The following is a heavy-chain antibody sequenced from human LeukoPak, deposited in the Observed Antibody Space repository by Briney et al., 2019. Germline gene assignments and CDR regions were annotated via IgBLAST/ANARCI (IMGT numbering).Heavy chain of an antibody. D-gene: IGHD5-12*01. CDR1: GYSISSGYY. J-gene: IGHJ3*02. V-gene: IGHV4-38-2*02. CDR2: IYHSGST. CDR3: ARDTYSTGGYDPLDAFDI. Sequence: SETLSLTCTVSGYSISSGYYWGWIRQPPGKGLEWIGSIYHSGSTYYNPSLKSRVTISVDTSKNQFSLKLSSVTAADTAVYYCARDTYSTGGYDPLDAFDIWGQGTMVTVSS.